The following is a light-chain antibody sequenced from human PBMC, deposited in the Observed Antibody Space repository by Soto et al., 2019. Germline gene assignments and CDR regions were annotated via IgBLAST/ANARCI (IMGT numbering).Light chain of an antibody. J-gene: IGLJ1*01. CDR3: SSYTSSSTNV. CDR1: RRDVGGYNY. V-gene: IGLV2-14*01. CDR2: DVT. Sequence: QSALSQPASVSGSPGQSITISCTGTRRDVGGYNYVSWYQQHPGKAPKLIIYDVTNRPSGVSSRFSGSKSGNTASMTISGLQPEDEADYYCSSYTSSSTNVFGTGTKLTVL.